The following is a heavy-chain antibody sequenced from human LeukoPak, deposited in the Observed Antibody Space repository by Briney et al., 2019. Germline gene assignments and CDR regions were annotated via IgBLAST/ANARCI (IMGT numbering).Heavy chain of an antibody. CDR1: GFTFSSYG. V-gene: IGHV3-33*01. CDR3: AGDGITMVRGVSFYYGMDV. J-gene: IGHJ6*04. D-gene: IGHD3-10*01. Sequence: GGSLRLSCAASGFTFSSYGMHWVRQAPGKGLEWVAVIWYDGSNKYYADSVKGRFTISRDNSKNTLYLQMSSLRAEDTAVYYCAGDGITMVRGVSFYYGMDVWGKGTTVTVSS. CDR2: IWYDGSNK.